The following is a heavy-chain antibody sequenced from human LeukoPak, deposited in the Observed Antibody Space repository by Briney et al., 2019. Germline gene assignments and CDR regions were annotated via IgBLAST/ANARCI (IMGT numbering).Heavy chain of an antibody. CDR2: IYSGGGT. V-gene: IGHV3-66*02. D-gene: IGHD1-26*01. CDR3: ARDPTYYYFDS. Sequence: GGSLRLSCAASGFTVSSNYMSWVRQAPGKGLQWVLVIYSGGGTYYADSVRGRFTISRDNSKNTLYLQMNNVRPEDTAMYYCARDPTYYYFDSWGQGTLVTVSS. J-gene: IGHJ4*02. CDR1: GFTVSSNY.